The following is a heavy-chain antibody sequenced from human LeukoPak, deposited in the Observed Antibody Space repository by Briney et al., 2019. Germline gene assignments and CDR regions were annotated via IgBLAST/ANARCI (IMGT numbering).Heavy chain of an antibody. V-gene: IGHV4-59*01. J-gene: IGHJ3*02. D-gene: IGHD1-26*01. CDR2: IYYSGST. CDR1: GGSISSYY. Sequence: PSETQSLTCTVSGGSISSYYWSWIRQPPGKGLEWIGYIYYSGSTNYNPSLKSRVTISVDTSKNQFSLKLSSVTAADTAVYYCAREPGYYRAFDIWGQGTMVTVSS. CDR3: AREPGYYRAFDI.